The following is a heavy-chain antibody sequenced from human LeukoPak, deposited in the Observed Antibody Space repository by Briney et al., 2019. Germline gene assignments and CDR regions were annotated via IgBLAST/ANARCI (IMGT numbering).Heavy chain of an antibody. Sequence: SETLSLTCTVSGGSISSYYWSWIRQPPGKGLEWIGEINHSGSTNYNPSLKSRVTISVDTSKNQFSLKLSSVTAADTAVYYCARGFRGTADYWGQGTLVTVSS. D-gene: IGHD1-1*01. V-gene: IGHV4-34*09. CDR3: ARGFRGTADY. CDR1: GGSISSYY. CDR2: INHSGST. J-gene: IGHJ4*02.